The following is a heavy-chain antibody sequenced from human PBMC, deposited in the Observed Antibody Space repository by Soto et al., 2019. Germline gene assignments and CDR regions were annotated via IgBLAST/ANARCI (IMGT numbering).Heavy chain of an antibody. Sequence: QVQLQESGPGLVKPSQTLSLTCVISGDSVSSNSAAWNWIRQSPSRGLEWLGRTYYRTRWYHDYAVSVRSPITVNPDTSKYQFSLQLTSVTPEDTAVYYCAGTTSHYWYYMDVWGKGTTVTVSS. J-gene: IGHJ6*03. CDR2: TYYRTRWYH. D-gene: IGHD1-7*01. V-gene: IGHV6-1*01. CDR3: AGTTSHYWYYMDV. CDR1: GDSVSSNSAA.